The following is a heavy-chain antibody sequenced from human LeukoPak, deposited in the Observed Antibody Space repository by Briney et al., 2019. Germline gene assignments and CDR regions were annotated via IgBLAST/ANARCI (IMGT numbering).Heavy chain of an antibody. V-gene: IGHV4-31*03. Sequence: SETLSLTCPVSGGSISSGGYYWSWIRQHPRKGLEWIGYIYYSGSTYYNPSLKSRVTISVDTSKNQVSLKLSSVTAADTAVYYCAGGGSSSPDYWGQGTLVTVSS. J-gene: IGHJ4*02. CDR1: GGSISSGGYY. CDR3: AGGGSSSPDY. D-gene: IGHD6-6*01. CDR2: IYYSGST.